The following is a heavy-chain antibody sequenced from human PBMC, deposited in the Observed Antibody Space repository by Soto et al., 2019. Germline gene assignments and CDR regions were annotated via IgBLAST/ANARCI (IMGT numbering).Heavy chain of an antibody. D-gene: IGHD2-2*01. J-gene: IGHJ3*02. CDR3: ARDRGYCSSTSCPIDAFDI. CDR1: GFTFSSYG. Sequence: GGSLRLSCAASGFTFSSYGMHWVRQAPGKGLEWVAVIWYDGSNKYYADSVKGRFTISRDNSKNTLYLQMNSLRAEDTAVYYCARDRGYCSSTSCPIDAFDIWGQGTMVTVSS. V-gene: IGHV3-33*01. CDR2: IWYDGSNK.